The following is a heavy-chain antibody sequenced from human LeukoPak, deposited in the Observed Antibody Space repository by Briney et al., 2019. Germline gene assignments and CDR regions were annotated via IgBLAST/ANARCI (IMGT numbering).Heavy chain of an antibody. Sequence: GGSLRLSCAASGFSFSTNDMHWVRQAPGKGLEWVAVISYDGSKKFYADSVKGRFSISRDNSKNTLHLQMNSLRAEDTAVYYCAKDLNGEGYWGQGTLATVSS. CDR2: ISYDGSKK. CDR3: AKDLNGEGY. V-gene: IGHV3-30*18. D-gene: IGHD4-17*01. J-gene: IGHJ4*02. CDR1: GFSFSTND.